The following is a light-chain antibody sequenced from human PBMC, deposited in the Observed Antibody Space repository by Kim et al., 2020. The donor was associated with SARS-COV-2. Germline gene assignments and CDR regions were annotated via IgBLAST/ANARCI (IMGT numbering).Light chain of an antibody. CDR3: QAWDSRVV. CDR2: QDS. J-gene: IGLJ2*01. Sequence: VSVSPGQTASITCSGDKLGDKYACWYQQKPGQSPVVVIYQDSKRPSGIPERFSGSNSGNTATLTISETQAMDEADYYCQAWDSRVVFGGGTQLTVL. V-gene: IGLV3-1*01. CDR1: KLGDKY.